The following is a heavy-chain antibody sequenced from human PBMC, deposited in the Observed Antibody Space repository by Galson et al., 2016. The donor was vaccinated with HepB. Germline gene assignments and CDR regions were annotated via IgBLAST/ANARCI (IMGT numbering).Heavy chain of an antibody. V-gene: IGHV3-7*03. Sequence: SLRLSCAASGFTFSGVWMGWVRQAPGKGLESVAKINPDGSQKYYVDSVKGRFTISRDNAKNSLYLQTNSLGAEDTAVYFCASHAPYYYGSGRYPGTFDYWGQGTLVTVSS. CDR1: GFTFSGVW. CDR3: ASHAPYYYGSGRYPGTFDY. D-gene: IGHD3-10*01. CDR2: INPDGSQK. J-gene: IGHJ4*02.